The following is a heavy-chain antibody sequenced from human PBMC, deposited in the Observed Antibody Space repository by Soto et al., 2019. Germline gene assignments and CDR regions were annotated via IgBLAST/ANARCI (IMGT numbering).Heavy chain of an antibody. V-gene: IGHV3-15*01. J-gene: IGHJ4*02. CDR2: IKKKTDGGTT. CDR1: GFTFSDAW. Sequence: EVQLVESGGGLVKPGGSLRLSCAASGFTFSDAWMSWVRQAPGKGLEWVGLIKKKTDGGTTDYAAPVKGRFTISRDDSKNTLYLQMISLKTVDTAVYYCRTQWLDWGQGTLVTVSS. D-gene: IGHD6-19*01. CDR3: RTQWLD.